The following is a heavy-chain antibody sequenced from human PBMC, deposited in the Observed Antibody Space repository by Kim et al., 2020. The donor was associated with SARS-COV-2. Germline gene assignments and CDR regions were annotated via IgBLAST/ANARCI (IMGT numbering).Heavy chain of an antibody. J-gene: IGHJ6*02. Sequence: GRFTSSRDNAKNTLYLQMNSLRAEDTAVYYCARDTLRDTAMTYYYYGMDVWGQGTTVTVSS. CDR3: ARDTLRDTAMTYYYYGMDV. V-gene: IGHV3-74*01. D-gene: IGHD5-18*01.